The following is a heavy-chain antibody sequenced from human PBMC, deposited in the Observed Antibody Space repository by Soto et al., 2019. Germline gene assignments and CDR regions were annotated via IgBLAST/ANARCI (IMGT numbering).Heavy chain of an antibody. CDR3: VKGGWLDF. J-gene: IGHJ5*01. CDR1: GFTFNTFE. V-gene: IGHV3-23*01. D-gene: IGHD3-16*01. CDR2: ISDDSSRT. Sequence: EVQLLESGGGLVQPGGSLRLSCAASGFTFNTFEMSWVRQAPGRGLEWVSFISDDSSRTYYADAVKVRFTISRDNSKYTLYLQINSLTAEDTAVYACVKGGWLDFWGQGTLVTVSS.